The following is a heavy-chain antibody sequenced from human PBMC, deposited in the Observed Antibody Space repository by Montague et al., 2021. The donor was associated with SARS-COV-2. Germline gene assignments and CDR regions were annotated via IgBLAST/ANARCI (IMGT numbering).Heavy chain of an antibody. V-gene: IGHV3-53*01. Sequence: SLRLSCAASGFTVSSNYMSWVRQAPGKGLEWVSVIYSGGSTYYADSVKGRFTISRDNSKNTLYLQMNSLRAEDTAVYYCARDRRIVGALYYYYGMDVWGQGTTVTVFS. CDR1: GFTVSSNY. CDR3: ARDRRIVGALYYYYGMDV. J-gene: IGHJ6*02. D-gene: IGHD1-26*01. CDR2: IYSGGST.